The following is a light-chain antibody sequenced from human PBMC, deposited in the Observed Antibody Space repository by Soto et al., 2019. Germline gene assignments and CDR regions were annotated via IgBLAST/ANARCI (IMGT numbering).Light chain of an antibody. J-gene: IGKJ2*01. Sequence: EIVMTQSPPTLSVSPGERATLSCRASQSISTELAWYQQKPGQPPRLLIYSASTRATGVPASFTGSGSGSEFTLTISGLQSEDFAVYYCQQGHNWPLTFGQGTRLEI. CDR3: QQGHNWPLT. CDR1: QSISTE. CDR2: SAS. V-gene: IGKV3-15*01.